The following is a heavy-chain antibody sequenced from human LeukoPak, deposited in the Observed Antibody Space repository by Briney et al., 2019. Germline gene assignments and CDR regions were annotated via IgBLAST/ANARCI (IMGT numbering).Heavy chain of an antibody. D-gene: IGHD3-22*01. CDR3: GRDRGDYDSSGCYFGDH. CDR1: GFTFSGYL. Sequence: GGPLRFSCAPSGFTFSGYLMHGVGRAPGEGLVGVSRINSDGTNTNHADYVTGRLIISRDNATNTLYLQMNSLRGEGPAVHYCGRDRGDYDSSGCYFGDHGGQGTGVSVS. J-gene: IGHJ4*02. CDR2: INSDGTNT. V-gene: IGHV3-74*01.